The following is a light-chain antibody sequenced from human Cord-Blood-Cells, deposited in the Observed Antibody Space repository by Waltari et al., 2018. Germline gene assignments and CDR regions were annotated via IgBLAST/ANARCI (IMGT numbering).Light chain of an antibody. V-gene: IGKV1-33*01. CDR2: DAS. CDR3: QQYDNLIT. Sequence: DIPMTQSPSSLSSSVGDRSTITCQASQDISNYLNWYQQKPGKAPKLLIYDASNLETGVPSMLSGSGSGTYFTFSIRSLQPQDIATYYCQQYDNLITFGQGTRLEIK. CDR1: QDISNY. J-gene: IGKJ5*01.